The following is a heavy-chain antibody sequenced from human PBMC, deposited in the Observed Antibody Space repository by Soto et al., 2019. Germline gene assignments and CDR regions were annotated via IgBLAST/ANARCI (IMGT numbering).Heavy chain of an antibody. CDR3: ATLRRTMERTPAAIWSFDS. CDR2: LDAEDGET. Sequence: ASVKVSCKVSGYSLSDLSIHWVRQAPGKGLEWMGGLDAEDGETIYAQKLQGRGTMTEDTSTDTAYMELSSLTSEDTAMYYCATLRRTMERTPAAIWSFDSWGQGTLVTVSS. D-gene: IGHD2-2*01. CDR1: GYSLSDLS. J-gene: IGHJ4*02. V-gene: IGHV1-24*01.